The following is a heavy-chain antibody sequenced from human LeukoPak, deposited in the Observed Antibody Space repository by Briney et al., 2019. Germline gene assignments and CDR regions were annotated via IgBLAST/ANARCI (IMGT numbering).Heavy chain of an antibody. CDR1: GFTFSSYA. J-gene: IGHJ5*02. CDR2: ISGSGGST. D-gene: IGHD3-10*01. Sequence: GGSLRLSCAASGFTFSSYAMSWVPQAPGKGLEWVSAISGSGGSTYYADSVKGRFTISRDNSKNTLYLQMNSLRAEDTAVYYCAKSLYGSGTNWFDPWGQGTLVTVSS. V-gene: IGHV3-23*01. CDR3: AKSLYGSGTNWFDP.